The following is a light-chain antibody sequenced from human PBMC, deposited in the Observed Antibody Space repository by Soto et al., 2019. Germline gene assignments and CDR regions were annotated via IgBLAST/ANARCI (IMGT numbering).Light chain of an antibody. Sequence: EIVLTQSPGTLSLSPGETATLSCRASQTVTSYFAWYQQKPGQAPRLLIYGASSRATGIPDRFSGSGSGTDFNLTISGLEPEDFAVYYGQQYGYSPRTFGQGTKVEIK. CDR2: GAS. J-gene: IGKJ1*01. CDR3: QQYGYSPRT. CDR1: QTVTSY. V-gene: IGKV3-20*01.